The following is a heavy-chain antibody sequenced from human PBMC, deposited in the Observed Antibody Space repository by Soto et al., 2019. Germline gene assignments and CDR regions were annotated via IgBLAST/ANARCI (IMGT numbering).Heavy chain of an antibody. D-gene: IGHD3-22*01. V-gene: IGHV4-30-4*01. J-gene: IGHJ4*02. CDR2: IYYSGST. CDR3: ARAGSSGYYSYYFDY. Sequence: QVQLQESGPGLVKPSQTLSLTCTVSGGSISSGDYYWSWIRQPPGKGLEWIGYIYYSGSTYYNPSLESRVTISVDTSKNQFSLKLSSVTAADTAVYYCARAGSSGYYSYYFDYWGQGTLVTVSS. CDR1: GGSISSGDYY.